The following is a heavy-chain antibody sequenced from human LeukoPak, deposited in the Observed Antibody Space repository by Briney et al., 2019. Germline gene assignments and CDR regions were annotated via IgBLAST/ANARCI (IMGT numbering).Heavy chain of an antibody. CDR2: INHSGST. CDR1: GGSFSGYY. V-gene: IGHV4-34*01. J-gene: IGHJ4*02. Sequence: SETLSLTCAVYGGSFSGYYWNWNRQPPGKGLEWIGEINHSGSTNYNPSLKSRVTISVDTSKNQFSLKLSSVTAADTAVYYCARVGSSSWSRSFDYWGQGTLVTVSS. D-gene: IGHD6-13*01. CDR3: ARVGSSSWSRSFDY.